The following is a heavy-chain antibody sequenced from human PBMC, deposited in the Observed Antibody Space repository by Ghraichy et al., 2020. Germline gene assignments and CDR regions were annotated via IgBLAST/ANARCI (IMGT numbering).Heavy chain of an antibody. J-gene: IGHJ3*02. CDR1: GGSISSYY. D-gene: IGHD2-15*01. CDR3: ARVQYCSGGSCLHAFDI. V-gene: IGHV4-59*01. Sequence: ESLNISCTVSGGSISSYYWSWIRQPPGKGLEWIGYIHYSGSTNYNPSLKSRVTISVDTSKNQFSLKLSSVTAADTAVYYCARVQYCSGGSCLHAFDIWGQGTMVTVSS. CDR2: IHYSGST.